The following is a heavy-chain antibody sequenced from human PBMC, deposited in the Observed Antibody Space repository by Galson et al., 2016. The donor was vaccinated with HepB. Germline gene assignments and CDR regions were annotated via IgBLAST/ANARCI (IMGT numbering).Heavy chain of an antibody. CDR2: ISFDGNKI. Sequence: SLRLSCAASGFSFKDYAMHWVRQAPGKGLEWVAIISFDGNKIYDADSVKGRFTISRDNSKNAVWLEMHGLRPEDTAMYYCARDREWSSSSLGLWGQGALVLVSS. V-gene: IGHV3-30*04. J-gene: IGHJ4*02. CDR3: ARDREWSSSSLGL. CDR1: GFSFKDYA. D-gene: IGHD6-6*01.